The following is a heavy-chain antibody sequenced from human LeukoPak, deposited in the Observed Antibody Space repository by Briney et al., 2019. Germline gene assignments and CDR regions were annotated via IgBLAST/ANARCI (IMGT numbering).Heavy chain of an antibody. CDR2: ISAYNGNT. V-gene: IGHV1-18*01. CDR1: GYTFTSYG. Sequence: ASVKVSCKASGYTFTSYGISWVRQAPGQGLEWMGWISAYNGNTNYAQKLQGRVTMTTDTSTSTAYMELRSLRSDDTAVYYCARESSGWYGYYYYYYMDVWGKGTTVTVSS. CDR3: ARESSGWYGYYYYYYMDV. J-gene: IGHJ6*03. D-gene: IGHD6-19*01.